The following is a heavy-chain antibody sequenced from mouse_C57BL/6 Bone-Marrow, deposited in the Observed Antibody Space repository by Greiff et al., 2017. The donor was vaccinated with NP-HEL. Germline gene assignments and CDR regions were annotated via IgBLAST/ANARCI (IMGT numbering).Heavy chain of an antibody. J-gene: IGHJ1*03. V-gene: IGHV1-85*01. CDR2: IYPRDGST. CDR3: ARGFITTVVLDWYFDV. CDR1: GYTFTSYD. Sequence: VMLVESGPELVKPGASVKLSCKASGYTFTSYDINWVKQRPGQGLEWIGWIYPRDGSTKYNEKFKGKATLTVDTSSSTAYMELHSLTSEDSAVYFCARGFITTVVLDWYFDVWGTGTTVTVSS. D-gene: IGHD1-1*01.